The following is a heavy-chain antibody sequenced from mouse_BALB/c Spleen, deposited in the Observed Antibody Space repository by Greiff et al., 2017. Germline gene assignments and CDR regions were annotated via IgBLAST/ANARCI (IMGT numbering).Heavy chain of an antibody. CDR1: GFTFSSYA. D-gene: IGHD2-1*01. V-gene: IGHV5-6-5*01. CDR3: ARGLGNYLAWFAY. J-gene: IGHJ3*01. Sequence: EVQRVESGGGLVKPGGSLKLSCAASGFTFSSYAMSWVRQTPEKRLEWVASISSGGSTYYPDSVKGRFTISRDNARNILYLQMSSLRSEDTAMYYCARGLGNYLAWFAYWGQGTLVTVSA. CDR2: ISSGGST.